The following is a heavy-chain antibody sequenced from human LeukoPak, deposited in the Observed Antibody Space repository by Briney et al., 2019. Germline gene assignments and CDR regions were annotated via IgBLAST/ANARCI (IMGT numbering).Heavy chain of an antibody. Sequence: APVKVSCKASGYIFTSYGISWVRQAPGQGLEWMGWISAYNGNTNYAQKLQGRITLTTDTSTSTAYMELRSLRSDDTAIYYCARLNFGSEDYWGQGTLVTVSS. CDR3: ARLNFGSEDY. CDR1: GYIFTSYG. V-gene: IGHV1-18*01. D-gene: IGHD3-10*01. CDR2: ISAYNGNT. J-gene: IGHJ4*02.